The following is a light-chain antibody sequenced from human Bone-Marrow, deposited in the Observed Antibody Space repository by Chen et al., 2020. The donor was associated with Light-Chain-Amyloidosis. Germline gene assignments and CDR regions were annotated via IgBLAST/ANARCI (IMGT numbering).Light chain of an antibody. Sequence: IVLTQSPDSLTVSLGERATIKCESSQSVLFTSNNKNYLAWYQQRPGQPPKLLISWASTRESGVPDLFSGSGSGTHFTLNISRLRAEDVAVYYCQEYYISPLTFGGGTKVEVK. V-gene: IGKV4-1*01. J-gene: IGKJ4*01. CDR1: QSVLFTSNNKNY. CDR3: QEYYISPLT. CDR2: WAS.